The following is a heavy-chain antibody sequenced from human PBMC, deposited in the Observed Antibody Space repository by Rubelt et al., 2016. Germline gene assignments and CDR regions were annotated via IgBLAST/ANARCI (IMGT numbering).Heavy chain of an antibody. CDR1: GGSISTYY. CDR2: IYYSGST. CDR3: ARWVRTSWTFWFDP. D-gene: IGHD3/OR15-3a*01. J-gene: IGHJ5*02. V-gene: IGHV4-59*08. Sequence: QVQLQESGPGLLKPSETLSLTCTVSGGSISTYYWSWIRQPPGKGLEWIGNIYYSGSTKYNPSLKSRVTISVDTSNDQFSLKPGYVTAAGTAVYYCARWVRTSWTFWFDPWGQGTLVTVSS.